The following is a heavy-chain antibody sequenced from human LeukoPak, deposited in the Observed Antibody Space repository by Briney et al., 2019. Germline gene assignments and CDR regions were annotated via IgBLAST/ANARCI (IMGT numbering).Heavy chain of an antibody. CDR3: AKDPRYCSSTSCYVGTNY. CDR2: ISDGGGNT. D-gene: IGHD2-2*01. Sequence: PGGSLRLSCAASGFTFNSYAMSWVRQAPWERLQWVSGISDGGGNTYYADSVKGRFTISRDNSKNTLYLQMNSLRAEDTAVYYCAKDPRYCSSTSCYVGTNYWGQGTLVTVSS. CDR1: GFTFNSYA. V-gene: IGHV3-23*01. J-gene: IGHJ4*02.